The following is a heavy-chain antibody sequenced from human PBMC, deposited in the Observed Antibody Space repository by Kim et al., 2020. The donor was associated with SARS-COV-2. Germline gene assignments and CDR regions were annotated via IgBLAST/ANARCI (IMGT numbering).Heavy chain of an antibody. V-gene: IGHV1-69*02. D-gene: IGHD6-6*01. CDR3: ARAQGGSSSYYFDY. J-gene: IGHJ4*02. Sequence: AQKFQGRVTITADKSTSTAYMELSSLRSEDTAVYYCARAQGGSSSYYFDYWGQGTLVTVSS.